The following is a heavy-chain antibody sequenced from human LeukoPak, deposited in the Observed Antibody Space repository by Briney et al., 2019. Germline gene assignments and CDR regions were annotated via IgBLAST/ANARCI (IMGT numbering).Heavy chain of an antibody. D-gene: IGHD7-27*01. CDR2: IYHSGST. J-gene: IGHJ4*02. V-gene: IGHV4-38-2*02. CDR1: GYSISSGYY. Sequence: SETLSLTCAVSGYSISSGYYWGWIRQPPGKGLEWIGSIYHSGSTYYNPSLKSRVTISVDTSKNQFSLKLSSVTAADTAVYYCARDAGGATGDYYFDYWGQGTLVTVSS. CDR3: ARDAGGATGDYYFDY.